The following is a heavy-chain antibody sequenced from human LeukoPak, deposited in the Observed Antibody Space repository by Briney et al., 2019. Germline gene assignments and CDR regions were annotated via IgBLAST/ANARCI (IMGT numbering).Heavy chain of an antibody. CDR1: GFTFNTYA. CDR2: IWYDGSNK. D-gene: IGHD1-1*01. CDR3: ARDGNDDPSFDY. J-gene: IGHJ4*02. Sequence: PGGSLRLSCAASGFTFNTYAMNWVRQAPGKGLEWVAVIWYDGSNKYYADSVKGRFTISRDNSKNTLYPQMNSLRAEDTAVYYCARDGNDDPSFDYWGQGTLVTVSS. V-gene: IGHV3-30-3*01.